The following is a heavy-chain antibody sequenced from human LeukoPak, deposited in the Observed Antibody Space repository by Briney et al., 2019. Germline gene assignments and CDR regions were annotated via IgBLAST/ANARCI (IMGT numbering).Heavy chain of an antibody. CDR2: IWYDGSNK. CDR1: GFTFSSYG. D-gene: IGHD6-13*01. V-gene: IGHV3-33*01. J-gene: IGHJ4*02. Sequence: GGSLRLSCAASGFTFSSYGMHWVRQAPGKGLEWVAVIWYDGSNKYYADSVKGRFTISRDNSKNTLYLQMNSLGAEDTAVYYCASIAAAGPVFDYWGQGTLVTVSS. CDR3: ASIAAAGPVFDY.